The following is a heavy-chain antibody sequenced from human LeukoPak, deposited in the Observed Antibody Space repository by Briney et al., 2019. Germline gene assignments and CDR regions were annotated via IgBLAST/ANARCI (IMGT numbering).Heavy chain of an antibody. CDR1: GGSFSGYY. D-gene: IGHD2-15*01. Sequence: SETLSLTCAVYGGSFSGYYWSWIRQPPGKGLEWIGVINHSGSTNYNPSLKSRVTISVDTSKNQFSLNLSSVTAADTAVYYCARGYCSGGSCYSWFDPWGQGTLVTVSS. CDR2: INHSGST. CDR3: ARGYCSGGSCYSWFDP. J-gene: IGHJ5*02. V-gene: IGHV4-34*01.